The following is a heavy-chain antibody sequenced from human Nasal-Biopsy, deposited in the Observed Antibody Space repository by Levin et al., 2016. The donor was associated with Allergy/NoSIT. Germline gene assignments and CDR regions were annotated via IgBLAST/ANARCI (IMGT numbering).Heavy chain of an antibody. CDR2: IRDRANSYAT. CDR3: VRSMAVAGLYYQRGLDI. CDR1: GFILRGSA. J-gene: IGHJ6*02. V-gene: IGHV3-73*01. D-gene: IGHD6-19*01. Sequence: GGSLRLSCEGSGFILRGSAIHWVRQASGKGLEWVGRIRDRANSYATAFSPSLKGRFTLSRDDSKNTASLQLNSLKTEDTAVYYCVRSMAVAGLYYQRGLDIWGQGTTVTVSS.